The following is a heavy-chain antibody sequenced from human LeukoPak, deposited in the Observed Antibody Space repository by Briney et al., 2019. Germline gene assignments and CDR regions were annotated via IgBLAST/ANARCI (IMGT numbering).Heavy chain of an antibody. V-gene: IGHV3-74*01. Sequence: GGSLRLSCAASGFSFSSYWVHWIRQAPGKGLVWVARINADGSSISYVDSVKGRFTISRDNAENTLDLQMKSLRADDTAVYYCAKVGGWFSVLDYWGQGTLVTVSS. CDR2: INADGSSI. CDR1: GFSFSSYW. D-gene: IGHD6-19*01. J-gene: IGHJ4*02. CDR3: AKVGGWFSVLDY.